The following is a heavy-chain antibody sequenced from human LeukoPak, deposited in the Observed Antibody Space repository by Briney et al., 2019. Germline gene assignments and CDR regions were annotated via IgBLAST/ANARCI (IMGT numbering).Heavy chain of an antibody. J-gene: IGHJ4*02. Sequence: PGGSLRLSCAASGFTFSSYSMNWVRQAPGKGLEWVSSISSSSSYIYYADSVKGRFTISRDNAKNSLYLQMNSLRAEDTAAYYCARVRYCSGGSCYSPFDYWGQGTLVTVSS. CDR1: GFTFSSYS. CDR3: ARVRYCSGGSCYSPFDY. V-gene: IGHV3-21*01. CDR2: ISSSSSYI. D-gene: IGHD2-15*01.